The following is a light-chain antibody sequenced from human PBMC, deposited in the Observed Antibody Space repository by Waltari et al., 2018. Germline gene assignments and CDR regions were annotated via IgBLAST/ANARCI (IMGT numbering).Light chain of an antibody. CDR1: QRLTKQY. CDR3: QQYGSSVMYT. Sequence: VLTQSPGTLSLSPGERATLSCRASQRLTKQYLAWYQQKPGQAPRLLIYGASSRAAVIPDRFSGSGSATDFTLTISRLEPEDFAVYFCQQYGSSVMYTFGQGTRLEIK. J-gene: IGKJ2*01. CDR2: GAS. V-gene: IGKV3-20*01.